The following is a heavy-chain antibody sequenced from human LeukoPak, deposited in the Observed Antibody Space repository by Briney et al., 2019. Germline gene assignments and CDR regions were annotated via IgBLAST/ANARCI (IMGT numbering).Heavy chain of an antibody. CDR3: ARRNQYYYDSSGYYGVYFDY. CDR1: GFTFSSYW. V-gene: IGHV3-7*01. J-gene: IGHJ4*02. D-gene: IGHD3-22*01. Sequence: GGSLRLSCAASGFTFSSYWMSWVRQAPGKGLEWVTNIKQDGSEKYYVGSVKGRFTISRDNAKNSLYLQMNSLRAEDTAVYYCARRNQYYYDSSGYYGVYFDYWGQGTLVTVSS. CDR2: IKQDGSEK.